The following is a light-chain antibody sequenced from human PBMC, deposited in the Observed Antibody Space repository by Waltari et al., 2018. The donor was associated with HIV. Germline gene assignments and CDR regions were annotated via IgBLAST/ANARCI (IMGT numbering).Light chain of an antibody. CDR2: RND. J-gene: IGLJ2*01. CDR3: VVWDDSLSGVV. CDR1: MSAIGSKN. Sequence: QSVLTQPPTASGTPGQRGSISCSGGMSAIGSKNVYWYQHVPGTAPKPLMYRNDQRPSGVPDRFSGSKSGTSASLAISGLRSEDEADYYCVVWDDSLSGVVFGGGTKLTVL. V-gene: IGLV1-47*01.